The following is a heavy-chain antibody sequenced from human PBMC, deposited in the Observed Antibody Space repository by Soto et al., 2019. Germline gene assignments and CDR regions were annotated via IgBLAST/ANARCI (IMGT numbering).Heavy chain of an antibody. CDR2: ISGSGGST. Sequence: EVQLLESGGGLVQPGGSLRLSCAASGFTFSSYAMSWVRQAPGKGLEWVSGISGSGGSTYYADSVKGRFTISRDTSKNTLYLQMNSLRAEDTAVYYCAKVSLTGYSSSWYPDWGQGTLVTVSS. V-gene: IGHV3-23*01. D-gene: IGHD6-13*01. CDR1: GFTFSSYA. CDR3: AKVSLTGYSSSWYPD. J-gene: IGHJ4*02.